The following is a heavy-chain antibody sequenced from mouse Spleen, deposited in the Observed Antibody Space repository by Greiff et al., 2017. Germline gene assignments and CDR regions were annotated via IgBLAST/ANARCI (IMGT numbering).Heavy chain of an antibody. CDR2: ISSGGGNT. V-gene: IGHV5-9*01. CDR3: ARHRVGDYFDY. D-gene: IGHD1-1*01. J-gene: IGHJ2*01. Sequence: EVMLVESGGGLVKLGGSLKLSCAASGFTFSSYAMSWVRQTPEKRLEWVATISSGGGNTYYPDSVKGRFTISRDNAKNTLYLQMSSLKSEDTAMYYCARHRVGDYFDYWGQGTTLTVSS. CDR1: GFTFSSYA.